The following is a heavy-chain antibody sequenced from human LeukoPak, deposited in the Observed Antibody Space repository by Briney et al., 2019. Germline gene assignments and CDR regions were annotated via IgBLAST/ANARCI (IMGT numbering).Heavy chain of an antibody. CDR2: ISGSGGST. V-gene: IGHV3-23*01. Sequence: GGSLRLSCAASGFTFSSYAMSWVRQPPGKGLEWVSAISGSGGSTYYADSVKGRFTIFRDNSKNTLYLQMNSLRAEDTAVYYCGKEYFGWLSEFDHWGQGTLVTVSS. CDR3: GKEYFGWLSEFDH. J-gene: IGHJ5*02. CDR1: GFTFSSYA. D-gene: IGHD3-9*01.